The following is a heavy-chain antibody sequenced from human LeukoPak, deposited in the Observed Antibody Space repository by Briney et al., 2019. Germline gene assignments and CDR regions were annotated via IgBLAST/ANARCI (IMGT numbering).Heavy chain of an antibody. CDR1: GGSFSGYY. CDR3: ARLYGSSSSFDY. Sequence: PSETLSLTCAVYGGSFSGYYWSWIRQPPGKGLEWIGEINHSGSTNYNPSLKSRVTISVDTSKNQFSLKLSSVTAADTAVYYCARLYGSSSSFDYWGQGTLVTVSS. CDR2: INHSGST. V-gene: IGHV4-34*01. J-gene: IGHJ4*02. D-gene: IGHD6-6*01.